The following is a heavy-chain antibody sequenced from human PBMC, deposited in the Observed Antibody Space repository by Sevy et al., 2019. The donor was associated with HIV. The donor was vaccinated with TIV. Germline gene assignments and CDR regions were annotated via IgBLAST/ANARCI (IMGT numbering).Heavy chain of an antibody. Sequence: GGSLRLSCAASGFTFTYTWMNWVRQAPGKGLEWVGRIRSKTDGGTTDYAAPVKGRLTISRDDSKNTLFLQMNSLKTEDTAVYYCTTSTQVDYYGMDVWGQGTTVTVSS. D-gene: IGHD4-4*01. CDR2: IRSKTDGGTT. CDR1: GFTFTYTW. J-gene: IGHJ6*02. CDR3: TTSTQVDYYGMDV. V-gene: IGHV3-15*07.